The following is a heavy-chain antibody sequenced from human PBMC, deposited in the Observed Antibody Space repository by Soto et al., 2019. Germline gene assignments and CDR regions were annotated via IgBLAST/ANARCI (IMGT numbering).Heavy chain of an antibody. D-gene: IGHD3-3*01. CDR3: ARDRRAYDFWSGSPPSYYYYGMDV. CDR2: IIPIFGTA. Sequence: SVKVSCKASGGAFSSYAISWVRQAPGQGLEWTGGIIPIFGTANYAQKFQGRVTITADESTSTAYMELSSLRSEDTAVYYCARDRRAYDFWSGSPPSYYYYGMDVWGQGTTVTVSS. V-gene: IGHV1-69*13. CDR1: GGAFSSYA. J-gene: IGHJ6*02.